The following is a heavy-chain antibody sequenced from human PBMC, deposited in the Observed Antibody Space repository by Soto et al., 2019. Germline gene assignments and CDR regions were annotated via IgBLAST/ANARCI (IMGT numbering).Heavy chain of an antibody. CDR3: ARHGRNYFPFDY. Sequence: PSETLSLTCTVSGGSVSSGSYYWSWIRQPPGKGLEWIGYIYYSGSTNYNPSLKSRVTISVDTSKNQFSLKLSSVTAAHTAVYYCARHGRNYFPFDYWGQGTLVTASS. CDR1: GGSVSSGSYY. J-gene: IGHJ4*02. CDR2: IYYSGST. V-gene: IGHV4-61*01. D-gene: IGHD4-4*01.